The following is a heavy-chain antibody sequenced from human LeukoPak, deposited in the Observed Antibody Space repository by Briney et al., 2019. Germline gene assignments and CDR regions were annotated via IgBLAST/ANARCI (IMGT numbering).Heavy chain of an antibody. CDR2: INHSGST. V-gene: IGHV4-34*01. CDR3: AREGSRSY. J-gene: IGHJ4*02. CDR1: GGSFSGYY. Sequence: PSETLSLTCAVYGGSFSGYYWSWIRQPPGKGLEWIGEINHSGSTNYNPSLKSRVTISVDTSKNQFSLKLSSVTAADTAVYYCAREGSRSYWGQGTLVTVSS.